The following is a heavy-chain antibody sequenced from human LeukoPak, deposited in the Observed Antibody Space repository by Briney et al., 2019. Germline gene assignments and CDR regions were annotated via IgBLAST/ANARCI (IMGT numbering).Heavy chain of an antibody. V-gene: IGHV3-21*06. D-gene: IGHD2-2*01. J-gene: IGHJ1*01. CDR3: ARQDIVGVPAAYYFRH. Sequence: GGSLRLSCAASGFTFSSYSMNWVRQAPGKGLEWVSSISSSSSYIYYADSVKGRFTIARDNAKNSLYLQMNSLRAEDTAVYYCARQDIVGVPAAYYFRHWGQGTLVTVSS. CDR1: GFTFSSYS. CDR2: ISSSSSYI.